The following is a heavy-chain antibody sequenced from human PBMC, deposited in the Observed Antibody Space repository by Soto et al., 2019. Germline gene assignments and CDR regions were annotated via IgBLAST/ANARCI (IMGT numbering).Heavy chain of an antibody. J-gene: IGHJ4*02. CDR3: AREVPRGLVLLDY. CDR1: GFTFSDYW. CDR2: IKTVGSEE. Sequence: EVQLVESGGGLVQPGGSLRLSCAASGFTFSDYWMSWVRQAPGKGLEWVANIKTVGSEENYVASVKGRYTISRDNARKSLYLQLNSLRAEDTAVYYCAREVPRGLVLLDYWGQGTLVTVSS. V-gene: IGHV3-7*05. D-gene: IGHD6-6*01.